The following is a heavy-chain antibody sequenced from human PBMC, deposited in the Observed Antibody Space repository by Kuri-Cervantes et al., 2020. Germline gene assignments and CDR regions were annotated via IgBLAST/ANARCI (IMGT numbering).Heavy chain of an antibody. CDR2: ISWNSGSI. V-gene: IGHV3-9*01. Sequence: GGSLRLSCAASGFTFDDYAMHWVRQAPGKGLEWVSGISWNSGSIGYADSVKGRFTISRDNAKNSLYLQMNSLRAEDTAVYYCARGSYYYYGMDVWGQGTTVTVSS. CDR3: ARGSYYYYGMDV. J-gene: IGHJ6*02. CDR1: GFTFDDYA.